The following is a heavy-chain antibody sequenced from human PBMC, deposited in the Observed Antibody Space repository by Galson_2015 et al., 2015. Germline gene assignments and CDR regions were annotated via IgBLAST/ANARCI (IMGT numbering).Heavy chain of an antibody. Sequence: SLRLSCAASGFTFSTYSMNWVRQAPGKGLEWVSFISSAGSYIHYADSLKGRFTISRDNAKNTLYLQMNNLRAEDMAVYYCARGGDFWGAYWGRADYWGQGTLVTVSS. CDR3: ARGGDFWGAYWGRADY. D-gene: IGHD3-3*01. J-gene: IGHJ4*02. V-gene: IGHV3-21*01. CDR1: GFTFSTYS. CDR2: ISSAGSYI.